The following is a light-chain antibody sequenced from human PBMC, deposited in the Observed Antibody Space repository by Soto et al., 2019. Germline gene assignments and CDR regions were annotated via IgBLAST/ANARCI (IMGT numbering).Light chain of an antibody. CDR3: HHFGSLPET. CDR1: QSVASSY. V-gene: IGKV3-20*01. Sequence: EVVLKQSPGALSLSPGERVTISCRASQSVASSYLAWYQQNPGRAPRLLFYSASSRATGIPDRFSGSGSGTAFTLTITRLEPEDFAVYYCHHFGSLPETFGQGTNVE. J-gene: IGKJ1*01. CDR2: SAS.